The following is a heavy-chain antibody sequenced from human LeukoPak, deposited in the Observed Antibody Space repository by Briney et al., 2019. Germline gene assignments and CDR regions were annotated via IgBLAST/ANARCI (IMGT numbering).Heavy chain of an antibody. CDR3: ARGEDDFWSGYSLRYYFDY. J-gene: IGHJ4*02. Sequence: SETLSLTCTVSGGSISSYYWSWIRQPPGKGLEWIGYIYYSGSTNYNPSLKSRVTISVDTSKNQFSLKLSSVTAADTAVYYCARGEDDFWSGYSLRYYFDYWGQGTLVTVSS. CDR2: IYYSGST. V-gene: IGHV4-59*01. D-gene: IGHD3-3*01. CDR1: GGSISSYY.